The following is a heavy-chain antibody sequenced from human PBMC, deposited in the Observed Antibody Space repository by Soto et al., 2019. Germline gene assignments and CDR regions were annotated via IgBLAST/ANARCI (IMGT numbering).Heavy chain of an antibody. CDR1: GGSFSGYY. CDR2: INHSGST. D-gene: IGHD6-13*01. J-gene: IGHJ4*02. Sequence: SETLSLTCAVYGGSFSGYYWSWIRQPPGKGLEWIGEINHSGSTNYNPSLKSRVTISVDTSKNQFSLKLSSVTAADTAVYYCARKTSIAAAGGVSYYVDYWGQGTLVTVSS. CDR3: ARKTSIAAAGGVSYYVDY. V-gene: IGHV4-34*01.